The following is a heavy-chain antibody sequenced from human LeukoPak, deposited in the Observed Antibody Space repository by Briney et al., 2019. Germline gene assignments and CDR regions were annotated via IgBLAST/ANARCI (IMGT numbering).Heavy chain of an antibody. CDR1: GFTLSSYA. Sequence: GGSLRLSSAASGFTLSSYAIGGVREAPGEGREWVSAISGRGRRTYYADSVKGRFTISRDNSKNTLYLQMNSLRAEDTAVYYCACGGSCHGGYWRQGTLVTVSS. CDR2: ISGRGRRT. V-gene: IGHV3-23*01. CDR3: ACGGSCHGGY. D-gene: IGHD2-15*01. J-gene: IGHJ4*02.